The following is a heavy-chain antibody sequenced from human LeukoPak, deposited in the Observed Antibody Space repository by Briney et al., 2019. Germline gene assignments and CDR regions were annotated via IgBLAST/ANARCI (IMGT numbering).Heavy chain of an antibody. CDR2: ISSSSSYI. CDR1: GFTFSSYS. Sequence: PGGSLRLSCAASGFTFSSYSMNWVRQAPGKGLEWVSSISSSSSYIYYADSVKGRFTISRDNAKNSLYLQMNSLRAEDTAVYYCVGGYYAGRGHHFEYWGQGTLVTVSS. J-gene: IGHJ4*02. V-gene: IGHV3-21*01. D-gene: IGHD3-22*01. CDR3: VGGYYAGRGHHFEY.